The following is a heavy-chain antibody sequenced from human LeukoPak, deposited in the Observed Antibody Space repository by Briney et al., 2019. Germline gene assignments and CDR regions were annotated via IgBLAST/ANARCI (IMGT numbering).Heavy chain of an antibody. CDR1: GFTFSAST. J-gene: IGHJ3*02. CDR2: IRDKANTYAT. Sequence: GRSLRLSCAASGFTFSASTIHWDRQASGRGLEWVGRIRDKANTYATSYGATLKGRFTISGDDLKNTAYLQMNSLRNDDTAVYYCVAGTQGIGAFDIWGQGTMVSVSS. V-gene: IGHV3-73*01. D-gene: IGHD3-10*01. CDR3: VAGTQGIGAFDI.